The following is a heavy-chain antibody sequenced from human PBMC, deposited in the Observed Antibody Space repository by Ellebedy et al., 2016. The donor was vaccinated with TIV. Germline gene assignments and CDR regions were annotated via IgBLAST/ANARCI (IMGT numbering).Heavy chain of an antibody. D-gene: IGHD1-26*01. CDR3: ASRASGRSDLGRVVYFDY. J-gene: IGHJ4*02. CDR1: GASITTYY. V-gene: IGHV4-59*08. Sequence: MPSETLSLTCNVSGASITTYYWNRIRQSPGKGLEWIGYMSYSGSTNYNPSLTSRVPISVDTSKNQFSLRLSPVTAADTAVYYCASRASGRSDLGRVVYFDYWGQGTLVTVSS. CDR2: MSYSGST.